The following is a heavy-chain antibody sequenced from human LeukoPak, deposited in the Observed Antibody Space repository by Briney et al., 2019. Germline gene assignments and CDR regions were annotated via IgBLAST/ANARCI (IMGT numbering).Heavy chain of an antibody. CDR1: GGSFSDFY. CDR2: INDSGTT. CDR3: ARMYAVAGTLSPYYFDY. D-gene: IGHD6-19*01. V-gene: IGHV4-34*01. J-gene: IGHJ4*02. Sequence: PSETLSLTCAVYGGSFSDFYWNWIRQPPGKGLEWVGEINDSGTTNYNPSLKSRVTIAADTSKNQFSLRLSSVTAADTAVYYCARMYAVAGTLSPYYFDYWGQGTLVTVSS.